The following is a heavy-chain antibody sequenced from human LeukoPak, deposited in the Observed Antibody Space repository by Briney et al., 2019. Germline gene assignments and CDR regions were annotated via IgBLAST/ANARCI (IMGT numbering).Heavy chain of an antibody. CDR1: GYTFTNYG. J-gene: IGHJ3*02. Sequence: GASVKVSCKTSGYTFTNYGISWVRQAPGQGLEWMGWISGHSGNTKYAQRLQGRVIMTTDTSTSTAYMELRSLKSDDTAVYYCARDVLSGGLDVFDIWGQGQWSPSLQ. V-gene: IGHV1-18*01. D-gene: IGHD3-10*01. CDR3: ARDVLSGGLDVFDI. CDR2: ISGHSGNT.